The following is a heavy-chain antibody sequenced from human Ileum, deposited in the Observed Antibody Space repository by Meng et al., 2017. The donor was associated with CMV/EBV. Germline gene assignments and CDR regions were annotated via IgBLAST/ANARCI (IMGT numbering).Heavy chain of an antibody. V-gene: IGHV3-11*01. CDR1: GFRLVDY. CDR2: ISGSGTTI. J-gene: IGHJ6*02. D-gene: IGHD2-2*01. CDR3: AKAGCSSTGCHYFGLDA. Sequence: GGSLRLSCLASGFRLVDYMSWIRQAPGKGLEWVAYISGSGTTIYYADSVKGRFTVSRDNAKSSLYLQMNSLRAEDTALYYCAKAGCSSTGCHYFGLDAWGQGTTVTVSS.